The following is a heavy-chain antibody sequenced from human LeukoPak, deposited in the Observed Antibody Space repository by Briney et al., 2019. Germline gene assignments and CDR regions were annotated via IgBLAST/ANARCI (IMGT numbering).Heavy chain of an antibody. CDR3: ARGDSSPSHYYYYMDV. D-gene: IGHD2-21*02. J-gene: IGHJ6*03. CDR1: GASIYNYF. Sequence: PSETLSLTCTVSGASIYNYFWSWVRQPPGKGLEWIGYIYHSGSTNYNPSLESRVTMSIDMWADQFSLKLTSVTAADTAVYFCARGDSSPSHYYYYMDVWGEGTTVTVSS. V-gene: IGHV4-59*01. CDR2: IYHSGST.